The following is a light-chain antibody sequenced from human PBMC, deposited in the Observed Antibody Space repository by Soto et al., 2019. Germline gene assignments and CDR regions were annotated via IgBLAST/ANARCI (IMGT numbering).Light chain of an antibody. V-gene: IGLV2-14*01. CDR1: SSDVGGYNY. J-gene: IGLJ1*01. Sequence: QSVLTQPASVSGSPGQSITISCTGTSSDVGGYNYVSWYQQHPGKAPKLMIYDVSNRPSGVSNRFSGSKSGNTASLTISGLQAEDEADYYCGSYTRSSTPFVFGTGNKATVL. CDR3: GSYTRSSTPFV. CDR2: DVS.